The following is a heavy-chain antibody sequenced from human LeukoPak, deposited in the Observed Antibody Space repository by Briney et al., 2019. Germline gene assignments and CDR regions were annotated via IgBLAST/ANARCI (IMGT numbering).Heavy chain of an antibody. J-gene: IGHJ4*02. CDR2: ITGSGSTK. CDR1: GFTFSTYE. CDR3: ARLLDISDH. Sequence: GGSLRLSCAASGFTFSTYEMNWVRQAPGRGLEWLSYITGSGSTKYYADSVRGRFTISRDNSKNSLYLQINSLRAEDTAVYYCARLLDISDHWGQGTLVTVSS. D-gene: IGHD3-22*01. V-gene: IGHV3-48*03.